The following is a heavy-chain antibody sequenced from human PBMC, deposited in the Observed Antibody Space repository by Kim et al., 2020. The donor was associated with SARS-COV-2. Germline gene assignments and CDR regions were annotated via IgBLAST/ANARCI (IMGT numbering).Heavy chain of an antibody. Sequence: GGSLRLSCAVSGFPFSIYRMSWVRQAPGKGPEWVAQIKQDGSEQYYVDSVKGRFTISRDNARISLHLEMTRLRVEDTAMYYCARDSSWNNLLDFFHFDY. CDR1: GFPFSIYR. J-gene: IGHJ4*01. V-gene: IGHV3-7*01. D-gene: IGHD3-3*01. CDR2: IKQDGSEQ. CDR3: ARDSSWNNLLDFFHFDY.